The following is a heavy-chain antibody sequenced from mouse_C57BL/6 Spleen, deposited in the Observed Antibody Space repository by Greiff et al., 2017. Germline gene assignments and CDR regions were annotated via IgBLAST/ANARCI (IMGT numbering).Heavy chain of an antibody. Sequence: VQLQQSGAELMKPGASVKLSCKATGYTFTGYWIEWVKQRPGHGLEWIGEILPGSGSTYYNEKFKGKATFTADTSSNTAYMQLSSLTTEDSAIYYCARGDWDLGWFAYWGQGTLVTVSA. V-gene: IGHV1-9*01. CDR3: ARGDWDLGWFAY. J-gene: IGHJ3*01. D-gene: IGHD4-1*01. CDR2: ILPGSGST. CDR1: GYTFTGYW.